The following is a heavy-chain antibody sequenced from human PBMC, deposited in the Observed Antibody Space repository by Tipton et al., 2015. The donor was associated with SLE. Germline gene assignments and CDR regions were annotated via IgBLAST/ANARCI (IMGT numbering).Heavy chain of an antibody. V-gene: IGHV4-31*03. CDR1: GGSFTSDGYY. Sequence: TLSLTCTVSGGSFTSDGYYWGWIRQHPVKGLEWIGYISYSGTTYYNPSLKSRITMSLDTSKNQFSLKLNSVTAADTAVYYCARGSSMVHGPLRWFDPWGQGTLVTVSS. D-gene: IGHD3-10*01. CDR3: ARGSSMVHGPLRWFDP. CDR2: ISYSGTT. J-gene: IGHJ5*02.